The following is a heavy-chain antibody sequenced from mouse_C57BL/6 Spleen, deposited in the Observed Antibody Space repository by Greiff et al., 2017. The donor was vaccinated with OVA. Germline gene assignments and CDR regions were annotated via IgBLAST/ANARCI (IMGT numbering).Heavy chain of an antibody. J-gene: IGHJ4*01. CDR3: ARGDYELLDD. D-gene: IGHD2-4*01. V-gene: IGHV1-69*01. Sequence: VQLQQPGAELVMPGASVKLSCKASGYTFTSYWMHWVKQRPGQGLEWIGEIDPSDSYTNYNQKFKGKSTLTVDKSSSTAYMQLSSLTSEDSAVYYCARGDYELLDDWGQGTSVTVSS. CDR2: IDPSDSYT. CDR1: GYTFTSYW.